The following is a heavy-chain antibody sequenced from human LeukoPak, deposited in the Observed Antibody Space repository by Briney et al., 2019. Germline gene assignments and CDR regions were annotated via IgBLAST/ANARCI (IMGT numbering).Heavy chain of an antibody. CDR3: AKEMNYYDSSGYYLEWFDP. V-gene: IGHV4-61*02. D-gene: IGHD3-22*01. CDR2: IYSTGST. Sequence: SETLSLTCTVSGGSISSGSYYWSWIRQSAGKGLEWIGRIYSTGSTSYNPSLESRVTISRDTSKNQFSLNLSSVTAEDTAVYYCAKEMNYYDSSGYYLEWFDPWGQGTLVTVSS. CDR1: GGSISSGSYY. J-gene: IGHJ5*02.